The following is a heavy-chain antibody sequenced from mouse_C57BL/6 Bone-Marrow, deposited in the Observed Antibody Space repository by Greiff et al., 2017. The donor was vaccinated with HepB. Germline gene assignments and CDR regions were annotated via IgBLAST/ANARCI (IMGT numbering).Heavy chain of an antibody. J-gene: IGHJ3*01. CDR1: GFTFSSYA. CDR2: ISDGGSYT. Sequence: EVKLMESGGGLVKPGGSLKLSCAASGFTFSSYAMSWVRQTPEKRLEWVATISDGGSYTYYPDNVKGRFTISRDNAKNNLYLQMSHLKSEDTAMYYCARVGYYGSSLFAYWGQGTLVTVSA. CDR3: ARVGYYGSSLFAY. V-gene: IGHV5-4*03. D-gene: IGHD1-1*01.